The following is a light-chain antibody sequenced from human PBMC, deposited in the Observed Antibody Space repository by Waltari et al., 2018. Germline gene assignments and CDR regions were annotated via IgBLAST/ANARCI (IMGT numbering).Light chain of an antibody. CDR2: GTS. CDR1: GSNLGAACD. J-gene: IGLJ2*01. V-gene: IGLV1-40*01. CDR3: QSYDTSLSVV. Sequence: QSVLTQPPSVSGAPGQRVSISCTGPGSNLGAACDVHWYQQLPGKAPRLLIYGTSSRPPGVPDRFFCSQSGTSASLAITGLQAEDEADYYCQSYDTSLSVVFGGGTKLTVL.